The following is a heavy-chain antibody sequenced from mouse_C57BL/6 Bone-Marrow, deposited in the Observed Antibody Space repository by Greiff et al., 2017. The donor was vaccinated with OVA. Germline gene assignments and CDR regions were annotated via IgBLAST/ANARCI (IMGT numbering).Heavy chain of an antibody. CDR3: AREGITTVVVSDY. CDR1: GYTFTDYN. CDR2: INPNNGGT. D-gene: IGHD1-1*01. J-gene: IGHJ2*01. Sequence: EVQLQQSGPELVKPGASVKMSCKASGYTFTDYNMHWVKQSHGKSLEWIGYINPNNGGTSYNQKFKGKATLTVNKSSSTAYMELRSLTSEDSAVYYCAREGITTVVVSDYWGQGTTLTVSS. V-gene: IGHV1-22*01.